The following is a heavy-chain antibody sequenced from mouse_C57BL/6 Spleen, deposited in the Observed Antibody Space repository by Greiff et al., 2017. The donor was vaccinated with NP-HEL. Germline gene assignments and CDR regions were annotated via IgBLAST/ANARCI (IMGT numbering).Heavy chain of an antibody. CDR3: ARGSDYYDLDY. V-gene: IGHV3-6*01. CDR2: ISYDGSN. J-gene: IGHJ2*01. Sequence: EVKLQESGPGLVKPSQSLSLTCSVTGYSITSGYYWNWIRQFPGNKLEWMGYISYDGSNNYNPSLKNRISITRDTSKNQFFLKLNSVTTEDTATYYCARGSDYYDLDYWGQGTTLTVSS. D-gene: IGHD2-4*01. CDR1: GYSITSGYY.